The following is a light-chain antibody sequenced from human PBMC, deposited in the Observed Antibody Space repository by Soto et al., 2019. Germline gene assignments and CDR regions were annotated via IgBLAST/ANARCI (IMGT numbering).Light chain of an antibody. CDR2: AAS. J-gene: IGKJ1*01. V-gene: IGKV1-6*01. CDR1: QGIRND. CDR3: LQDYIFPWT. Sequence: AIQMTQSPSSLSASVVDRVTITFRASQGIRNDLGWYQQKPGEAPKLLIFAASSLRSGVPSRFSGSGSGTDFTLTISSLQPEDFATYYCLQDYIFPWTFGQGTKVDIK.